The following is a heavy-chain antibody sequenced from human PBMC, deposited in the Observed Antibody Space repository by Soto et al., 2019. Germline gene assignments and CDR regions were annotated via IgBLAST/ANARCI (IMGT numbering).Heavy chain of an antibody. V-gene: IGHV4-39*07. J-gene: IGHJ3*02. D-gene: IGHD6-13*01. CDR2: IYYSGST. Sequence: PSETLSLTCTVSGGSISSSSYYWGWIRQPPGKGLEWIGSIYYSGSTYYNPSLKSRVTISVDTSKNQFSLKLSSVTAADTAVYYCARAWGQQQLLHAFDIWGQGTMVTVSS. CDR1: GGSISSSSYY. CDR3: ARAWGQQQLLHAFDI.